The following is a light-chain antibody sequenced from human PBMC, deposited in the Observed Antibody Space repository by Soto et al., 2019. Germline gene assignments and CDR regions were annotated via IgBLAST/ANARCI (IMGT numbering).Light chain of an antibody. Sequence: EIVRSKYPGILSMPPAQRATLSCRASQTINNNYLAWYQQKPGQAPRPLIYGASSRATGIPDRFSGSGSGTDFTLTISRLEPEDFAVYYCQQYGSSPRTFGQGTKVDI. J-gene: IGKJ1*01. CDR1: QTINNNY. CDR3: QQYGSSPRT. V-gene: IGKV3-20*01. CDR2: GAS.